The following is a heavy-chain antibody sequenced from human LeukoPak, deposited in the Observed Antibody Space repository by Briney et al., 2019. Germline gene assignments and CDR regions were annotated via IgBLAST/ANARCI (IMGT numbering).Heavy chain of an antibody. CDR3: ARGEVDCGGDCYEYYFDY. V-gene: IGHV3-30-3*01. Sequence: GGSLRLSCAASGFTFSSYAMHWVRRAPGKGLEGVAVISYDGSNKYYADSVKGRFTISRDNSKNTLYLQMNSLRAEDTAVYYCARGEVDCGGDCYEYYFDYWGQGTLVTVSS. D-gene: IGHD2-21*01. CDR2: ISYDGSNK. CDR1: GFTFSSYA. J-gene: IGHJ4*02.